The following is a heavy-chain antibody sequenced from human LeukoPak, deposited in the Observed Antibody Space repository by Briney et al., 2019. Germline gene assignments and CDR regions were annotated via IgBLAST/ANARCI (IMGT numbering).Heavy chain of an antibody. CDR1: GDSISSYH. V-gene: IGHV4-59*01. D-gene: IGHD3-16*01. CDR2: ISYSGST. CDR3: ARVGRGDHTWGSYYFDH. Sequence: PSETLSLTCTVSGDSISSYHWSWIRQPPGKGLKWIGYISYSGSTNYNPSLKSRVTISVDTSKNQFSLKLSSVTAADTAVYYCARVGRGDHTWGSYYFDHWGQGTLVTVSS. J-gene: IGHJ4*02.